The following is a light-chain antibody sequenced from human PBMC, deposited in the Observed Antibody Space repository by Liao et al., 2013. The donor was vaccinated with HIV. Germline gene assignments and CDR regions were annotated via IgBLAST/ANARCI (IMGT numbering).Light chain of an antibody. CDR2: QDS. CDR3: QAWDRDTAL. J-gene: IGLJ2*01. CDR1: KLGDKY. V-gene: IGLV3-1*01. Sequence: SYDLTQSSSVSVSPGQTASITCSGDKLGDKYVCWYQKKAGQSPLLVIYQDSRRPLGIPERFSGSNSENTGTLTISGTQAVDEAVYYCQAWDRDTALFGGGTKLTVL.